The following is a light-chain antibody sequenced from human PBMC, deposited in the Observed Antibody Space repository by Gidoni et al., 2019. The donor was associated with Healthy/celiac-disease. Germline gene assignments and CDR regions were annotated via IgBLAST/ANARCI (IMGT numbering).Light chain of an antibody. CDR1: QCVSSN. J-gene: IGKJ1*01. CDR3: QQYNNWPPWT. Sequence: EIVMTQSPATLSVSPGERATLSGRASQCVSSNLAWYQQKPGQAPRLLIYGASTRATGIPARFSGSGSGTEFTLTISSLQSEDFAVYYCQQYNNWPPWTFXXXTKVEIK. CDR2: GAS. V-gene: IGKV3-15*01.